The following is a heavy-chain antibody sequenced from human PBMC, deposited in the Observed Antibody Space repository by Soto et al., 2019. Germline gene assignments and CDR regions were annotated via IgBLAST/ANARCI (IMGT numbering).Heavy chain of an antibody. CDR3: AMSMVRGVRLDAFDI. D-gene: IGHD3-10*01. V-gene: IGHV4-4*07. CDR2: IYTSGST. J-gene: IGHJ3*02. Sequence: QVQLQESGPGLVKPSETLSLTCTVSGGSISSYYWSWIRQPAGKGREWIGRIYTSGSTNYNPSLKSRVTMSVDTSKNQFSLKLSSVTAADTAVYYCAMSMVRGVRLDAFDIWGQGTMVTVSS. CDR1: GGSISSYY.